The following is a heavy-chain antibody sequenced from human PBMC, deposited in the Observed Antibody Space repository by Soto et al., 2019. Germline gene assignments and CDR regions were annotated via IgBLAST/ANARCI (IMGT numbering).Heavy chain of an antibody. Sequence: EVQLVESGGGVVRPGGSLRLSCAASGFTFDDYGLSWVRQAPGKGLEWVSGINWNGGSTRYADSVKGRFTISRDNAKNSLYLQMNSLRAEDTALYYCASGIVGATTSGMDVWGQGTTVTVSS. D-gene: IGHD1-26*01. CDR2: INWNGGST. J-gene: IGHJ6*02. CDR1: GFTFDDYG. V-gene: IGHV3-20*04. CDR3: ASGIVGATTSGMDV.